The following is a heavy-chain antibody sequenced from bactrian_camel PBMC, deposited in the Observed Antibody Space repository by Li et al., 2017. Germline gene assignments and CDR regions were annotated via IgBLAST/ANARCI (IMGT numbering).Heavy chain of an antibody. V-gene: IGHV3S25*01. Sequence: QVQLVESGGGLVQPGGSLRLSCATSGFTFSRSTISWVRQAQGKGLDWVSTINSGGAATHYADSVKGRFTISKDKAKDTVYLQMNSLKPEDTAMYYCAAGASLFSTDSRNLRAIYYNYWGQGTQVTVS. D-gene: IGHD7*01. CDR1: GFTFSRST. J-gene: IGHJ4*01. CDR2: INSGGAAT. CDR3: AAGASLFSTDSRNLRAIYYNY.